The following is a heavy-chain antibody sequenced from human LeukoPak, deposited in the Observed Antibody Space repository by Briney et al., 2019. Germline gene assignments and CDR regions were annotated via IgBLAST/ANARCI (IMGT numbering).Heavy chain of an antibody. J-gene: IGHJ4*02. D-gene: IGHD1-1*01. CDR2: IYPGDSDT. V-gene: IGHV5-51*01. CDR3: ARLRLGFLWNPNDY. CDR1: GYSFTSYW. Sequence: GGSLRLSCKGSGYSFTSYWIGWVRQMPGKGLERMGIIYPGDSDTRYSPSFQGQITISADKSISTAYLQWSSLKASDTAMYYCARLRLGFLWNPNDYWGQGTLVTVSS.